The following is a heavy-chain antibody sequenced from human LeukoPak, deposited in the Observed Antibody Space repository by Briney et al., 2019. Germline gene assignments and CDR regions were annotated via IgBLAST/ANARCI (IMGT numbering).Heavy chain of an antibody. J-gene: IGHJ4*02. CDR1: GFTFSSYA. CDR3: ARVHTWTVDY. Sequence: GGSLRLSCAASGFTFSSYAMSWVRQAPGKGLEWVSSISGSGHYIFYADSVKGRFTISRDNAKNSLYLETNSLRAEDTAVYFCARVHTWTVDYWGQGTLVTVSS. V-gene: IGHV3-21*01. D-gene: IGHD1-1*01. CDR2: ISGSGHYI.